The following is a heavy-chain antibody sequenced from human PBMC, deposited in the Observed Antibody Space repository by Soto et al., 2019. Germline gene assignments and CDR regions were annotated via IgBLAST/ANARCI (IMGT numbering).Heavy chain of an antibody. D-gene: IGHD2-15*01. CDR3: ARGPYCNGGNCYLTHFDY. CDR1: GYTFISYP. V-gene: IGHV1-3*01. CDR2: SNADNGNT. J-gene: IGHJ4*01. Sequence: ASVKVSCKASGYTFISYPMHWVRQAPGQRLEWMGWSNADNGNTKYSQKFQGRVTITRDTSANTAYMELSSLKSEDTAVYYCARGPYCNGGNCYLTHFDYWG.